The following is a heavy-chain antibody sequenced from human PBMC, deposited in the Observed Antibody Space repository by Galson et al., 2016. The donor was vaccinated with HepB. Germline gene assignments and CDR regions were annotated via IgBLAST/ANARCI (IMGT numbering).Heavy chain of an antibody. Sequence: SLRLSCATSGFTFSSFGMHWVRQAPGKGLEWVAVMLYNGNKYYGDSAKGRFTISRDNSNNTLYLQMNSLRVDDTAIYYCARERDLDYWGQGTLVTVST. J-gene: IGHJ4*02. D-gene: IGHD5-24*01. CDR3: ARERDLDY. CDR1: GFTFSSFG. CDR2: MLYNGNK. V-gene: IGHV3-33*08.